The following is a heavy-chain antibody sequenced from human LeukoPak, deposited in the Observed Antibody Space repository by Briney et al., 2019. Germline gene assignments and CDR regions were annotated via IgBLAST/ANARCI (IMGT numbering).Heavy chain of an antibody. V-gene: IGHV1-18*01. CDR3: ARIDCSGGSCYSYY. J-gene: IGHJ4*02. D-gene: IGHD2-15*01. CDR2: ISAYNGNT. Sequence: ASVKVSCKASGYTFTSYGISWVRQAPGQGLEWMGWISAYNGNTNYAQKLQGRVTMTTDTSTSTAYMELRSLRSDDTAVYYCARIDCSGGSCYSYYWGQGTLATVSS. CDR1: GYTFTSYG.